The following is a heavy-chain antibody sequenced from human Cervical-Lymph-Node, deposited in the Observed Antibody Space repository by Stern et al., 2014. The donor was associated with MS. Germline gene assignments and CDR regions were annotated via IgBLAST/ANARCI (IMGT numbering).Heavy chain of an antibody. Sequence: VQLVESGGGVVQPGRSLRLSCAASGFSFSRYAMHWVRQAPGKGLEWVALIWYDGSNPYYADSVTGRFTISRDNFKNTLYLQMNSLRAEDTAVYYWASAYSSSHYYFDYWGQGTLVTVS. CDR1: GFSFSRYA. V-gene: IGHV3-33*01. CDR2: IWYDGSNP. D-gene: IGHD6-13*01. J-gene: IGHJ4*02. CDR3: ASAYSSSHYYFDY.